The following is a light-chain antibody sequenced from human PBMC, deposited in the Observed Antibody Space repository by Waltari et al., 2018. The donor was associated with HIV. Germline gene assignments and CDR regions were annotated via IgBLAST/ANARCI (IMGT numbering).Light chain of an antibody. CDR1: ALPEKY. CDR2: EDT. V-gene: IGLV3-10*01. Sequence: SYELTQPPSVSVSPGQTARITCSGDALPEKYAYWFQQRSGQAPVLVIYEDTKLPSGIPARFSGSSSGTTSTLTITGAQVEDEADYYCYSTDSKATHGVFGGGTKLTVL. J-gene: IGLJ2*01. CDR3: YSTDSKATHGV.